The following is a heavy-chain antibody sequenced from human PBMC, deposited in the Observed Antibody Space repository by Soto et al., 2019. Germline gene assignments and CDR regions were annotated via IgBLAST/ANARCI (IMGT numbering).Heavy chain of an antibody. CDR2: ISYSGST. CDR1: GGSISSGGYY. D-gene: IGHD2-2*01. CDR3: ARNGDCESGPCYVGWFDP. Sequence: SETLSLTCTVSGGSISSGGYYWSWIRQHPGTGLEWIGYISYSGSTYYNPSLKNRVTISIDKSKNHFFLKLRSVTAADTAIYYCARNGDCESGPCYVGWFDPWGQGTLVTVSS. J-gene: IGHJ5*02. V-gene: IGHV4-31*03.